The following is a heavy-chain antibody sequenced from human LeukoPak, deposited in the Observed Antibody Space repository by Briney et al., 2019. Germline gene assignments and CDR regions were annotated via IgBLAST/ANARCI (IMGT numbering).Heavy chain of an antibody. V-gene: IGHV7-4-1*02. CDR3: ARDPDYYDSSGYYYVAAFDI. CDR1: GYTFTSYA. D-gene: IGHD3-22*01. Sequence: GASVKVSCKASGYTFTSYAMNWVRQAPGQGLEWMGWINTNTGNPTYAQGFTGRFVFSLDTSVSTAYLQISGLKAEDTAVYYCARDPDYYDSSGYYYVAAFDIWGQGTMVTVSS. CDR2: INTNTGNP. J-gene: IGHJ3*02.